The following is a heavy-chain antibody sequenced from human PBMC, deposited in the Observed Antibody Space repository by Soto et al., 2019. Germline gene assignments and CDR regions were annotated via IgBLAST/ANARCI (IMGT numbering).Heavy chain of an antibody. CDR2: ISSSSSYI. Sequence: GGSLRLSCAASGFTFSGYSMNWVRQAPGKGLEWVSSISSSSSYIYYADSVKGRFTISRDNAKNSLYLQMNSLRAEDTAVYYCARGWGEYSSSPLDYWGQGTLVNVS. V-gene: IGHV3-21*01. D-gene: IGHD6-6*01. CDR3: ARGWGEYSSSPLDY. J-gene: IGHJ4*02. CDR1: GFTFSGYS.